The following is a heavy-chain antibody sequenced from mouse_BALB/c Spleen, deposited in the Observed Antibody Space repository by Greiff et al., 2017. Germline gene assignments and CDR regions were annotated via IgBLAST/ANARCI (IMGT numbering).Heavy chain of an antibody. D-gene: IGHD2-3*01. Sequence: VQLQQSGAELVKPGASVKLSCTASGFNIKDTYMHWVKQRPEQGLEWIGRIDPANGNTKYDPKFQGKATITADTSSNTAYLQLSSLTSEDTAVYYGARWGGYYGYYAMDYWGQGTSVTVSS. CDR1: GFNIKDTY. J-gene: IGHJ4*01. CDR2: IDPANGNT. V-gene: IGHV14-3*02. CDR3: ARWGGYYGYYAMDY.